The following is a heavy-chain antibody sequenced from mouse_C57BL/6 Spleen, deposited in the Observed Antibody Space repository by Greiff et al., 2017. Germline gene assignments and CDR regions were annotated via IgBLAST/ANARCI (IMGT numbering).Heavy chain of an antibody. J-gene: IGHJ4*01. CDR3: ATGVADAMDY. D-gene: IGHD1-1*01. CDR1: GYTFTDYN. CDR2: INPNNGGT. V-gene: IGHV1-22*01. Sequence: VQLKESGPELVKPGASVKMSCKASGYTFTDYNMHWVKQSHGKSLEWIGYINPNNGGTSYNQKFKGKATLTVNKSSSTAYMELRSLTSEDSAVYYCATGVADAMDYWGQGTSVTVSS.